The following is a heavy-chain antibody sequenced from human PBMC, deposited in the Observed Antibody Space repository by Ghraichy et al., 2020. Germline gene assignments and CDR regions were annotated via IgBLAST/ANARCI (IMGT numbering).Heavy chain of an antibody. CDR2: IGADAVTT. V-gene: IGHV3-23*01. CDR1: GFTFRSYS. J-gene: IGHJ5*02. CDR3: AKGGHNTGYGFDP. D-gene: IGHD5-12*01. Sequence: GGSLRLSCATSGFTFRSYSMNWFRQAPGKGLEWVSIIGADAVTTYYADSVKGRFTVSRDNSKNTLYLIMSGLRAEDTAVYYCAKGGHNTGYGFDPWGQGTLVTVSS.